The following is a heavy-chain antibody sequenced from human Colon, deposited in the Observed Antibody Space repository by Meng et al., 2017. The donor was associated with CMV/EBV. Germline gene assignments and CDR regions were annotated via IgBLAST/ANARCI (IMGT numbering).Heavy chain of an antibody. CDR2: ISWNSGSI. D-gene: IGHD5-18*01. CDR1: GFTFDDYA. Sequence: GGSLRLSCAASGFTFDDYAMHWVRQAPGKGLEWVSGISWNSGSIGYADSVKGRFTISRDNAKNSLYLQMNSLRAEDMALYYCAKDNTAMVTFPGADWGQGTLVTVSS. V-gene: IGHV3-9*03. J-gene: IGHJ4*02. CDR3: AKDNTAMVTFPGAD.